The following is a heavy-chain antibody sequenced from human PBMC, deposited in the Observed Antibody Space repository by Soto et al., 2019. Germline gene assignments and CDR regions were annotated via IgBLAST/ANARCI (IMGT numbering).Heavy chain of an antibody. Sequence: PSETLSLTCPVSGGSISNYYWTWIRQPPGKGLEWIGYIYYTGNTNYSPSLKSRVTISLDTSKNQFSLKLTSMTAADTAVYYCARGMGTAVEAINYYYFYGMDVWGQGTTVTVSS. CDR1: GGSISNYY. CDR3: ARGMGTAVEAINYYYFYGMDV. V-gene: IGHV4-59*01. J-gene: IGHJ6*02. CDR2: IYYTGNT. D-gene: IGHD6-19*01.